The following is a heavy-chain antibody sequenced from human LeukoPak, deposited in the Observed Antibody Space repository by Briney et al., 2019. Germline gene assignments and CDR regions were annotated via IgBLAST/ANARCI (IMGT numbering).Heavy chain of an antibody. CDR1: GYTFTGYY. Sequence: ASVKVSCKASGYTFTGYYMHWVRQAPGQGLEWMGWINPNSGGTNYAQKFQGWVTMTRDTSISTAYMGLSRLRSDDTAVYYCAKSRSMIVGGPQVPGHWGQGTLVTVSS. V-gene: IGHV1-2*04. CDR2: INPNSGGT. CDR3: AKSRSMIVGGPQVPGH. D-gene: IGHD3-22*01. J-gene: IGHJ4*02.